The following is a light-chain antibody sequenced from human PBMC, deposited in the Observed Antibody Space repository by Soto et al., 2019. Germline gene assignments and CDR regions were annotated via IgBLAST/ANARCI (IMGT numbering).Light chain of an antibody. J-gene: IGKJ1*01. CDR2: AAS. CDR1: QGISHY. V-gene: IGKV1-27*01. Sequence: DIQMTQSPSSLSASVGDRVTITCRASQGISHYLAWYQQKPGKVPHLLIYAASSLQAGVPPRFSGSGSGTDFTLTISSLQPEDVAIYYCQKYNTAAWTFGQETNVEIK. CDR3: QKYNTAAWT.